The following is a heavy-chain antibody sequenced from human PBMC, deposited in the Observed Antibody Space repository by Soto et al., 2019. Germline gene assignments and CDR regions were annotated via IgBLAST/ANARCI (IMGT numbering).Heavy chain of an antibody. CDR3: ARDQGITTFCFYDMDYYGIDV. V-gene: IGHV1-18*01. D-gene: IGHD3-3*01. Sequence: AASVRASCKACGYAFTNPGILWVRQAPGQGLEWLGWINTDNGNTNYAQHLQGRVTLTTDTSTSTAYMDLRSLRSDDTAVYYCARDQGITTFCFYDMDYYGIDVCGPRAAVTGSS. CDR2: INTDNGNT. J-gene: IGHJ6*02. CDR1: GYAFTNPG.